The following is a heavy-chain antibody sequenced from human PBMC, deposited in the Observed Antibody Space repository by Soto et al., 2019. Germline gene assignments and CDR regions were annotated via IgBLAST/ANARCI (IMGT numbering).Heavy chain of an antibody. D-gene: IGHD3-16*01. Sequence: SETLSLTCAVYGGSFSGYYWSWIRQPPGKGLEWIGEINHSGGTNYNPSLKSRVTISVDTSKNQFSLKLSSVTDADTPVYYRARGSSTIRLYHWFHPWGQGTLVTVSS. V-gene: IGHV4-34*01. CDR1: GGSFSGYY. CDR2: INHSGGT. J-gene: IGHJ5*02. CDR3: ARGSSTIRLYHWFHP.